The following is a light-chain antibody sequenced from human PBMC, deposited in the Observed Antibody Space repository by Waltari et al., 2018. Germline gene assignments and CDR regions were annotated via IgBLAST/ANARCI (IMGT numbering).Light chain of an antibody. CDR1: QNIHDN. Sequence: EVLMTQSPATLSVSPGERVTLSCRASQNIHDNLAWYQLKPGQAPRLLIYGASTRATAIPARFRGSGSGTEFTLTISSLQSEDFAIYYCQQYNKWPPLTFGGGTKVEIK. CDR2: GAS. CDR3: QQYNKWPPLT. J-gene: IGKJ4*01. V-gene: IGKV3-15*01.